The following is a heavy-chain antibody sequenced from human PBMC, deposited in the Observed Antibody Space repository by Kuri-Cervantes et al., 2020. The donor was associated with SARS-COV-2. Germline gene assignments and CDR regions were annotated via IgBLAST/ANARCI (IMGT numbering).Heavy chain of an antibody. V-gene: IGHV3-23*01. CDR3: VKDVGAYCRGDCYSFDY. CDR1: GFTFSKYA. J-gene: IGHJ4*02. CDR2: FSGSGGFT. D-gene: IGHD2-21*02. Sequence: GGSLRLSCAASGFTFSKYAMSWVRQAPGKAIEWVSMFSGSGGFTYYADSVKGRFTISRDNSKNTLSLQMNSLRVEDTAVYFCVKDVGAYCRGDCYSFDYWGQGSLVTVSS.